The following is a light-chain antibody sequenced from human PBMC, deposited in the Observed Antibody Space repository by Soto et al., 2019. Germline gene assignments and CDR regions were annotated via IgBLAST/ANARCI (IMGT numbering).Light chain of an antibody. CDR2: ANN. V-gene: IGLV1-40*01. CDR1: SSNIGAPYN. Sequence: QSVLTQPPSVSGAPGQRVTISCTGSSSNIGAPYNVHWYQQLPGTVPKLLIYANNNRPSGVPDRFSGSRSGTSASLAITGLQAGDEADYYCAAWDDSLNGWVFGGGTQLTVL. CDR3: AAWDDSLNGWV. J-gene: IGLJ3*02.